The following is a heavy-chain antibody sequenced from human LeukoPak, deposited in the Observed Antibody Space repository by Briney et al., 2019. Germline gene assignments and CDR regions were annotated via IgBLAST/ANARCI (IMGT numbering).Heavy chain of an antibody. D-gene: IGHD3-22*01. Sequence: IYXGDSDPRYSPSFQGQVTISADKSISTAYLQWSSLKASDTAMYYCAMNYYDSSGYLGTDAFDIWGQGTMVTVSS. J-gene: IGHJ3*02. CDR3: AMNYYDSSGYLGTDAFDI. V-gene: IGHV5-51*01. CDR2: IYXGDSDP.